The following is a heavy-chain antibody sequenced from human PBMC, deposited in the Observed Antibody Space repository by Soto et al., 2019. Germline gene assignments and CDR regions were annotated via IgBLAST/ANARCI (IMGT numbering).Heavy chain of an antibody. J-gene: IGHJ5*02. D-gene: IGHD6-19*01. V-gene: IGHV4-4*07. Sequence: QVQLQESGPRLVKPSGTLSLTCNVSGGSISPYYWNCIRQPAGKGLEWIGRIYASGSPNYDPSLKGRVTRSVDTTNYWSSRAVASLSAVVRAMYYFESAVVPSGGCFRPRGQGMLAAVS. CDR3: ESAVVPSGGCFRP. CDR1: GGSISPYY. CDR2: IYASGSP.